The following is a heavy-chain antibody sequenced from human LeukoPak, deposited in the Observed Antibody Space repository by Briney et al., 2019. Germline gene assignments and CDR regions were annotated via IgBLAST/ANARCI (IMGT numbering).Heavy chain of an antibody. CDR1: GGSISSSSCY. CDR3: ARQVREYCSGGSCYPHDY. J-gene: IGHJ4*02. Sequence: SETLSLTCTVSGGSISSSSCYWGWIRQPPGKGLEWIGSIYYSGSTYYNPSLKSRVTLSVDTSKNQFSLKLSSVTAADTAVYYCARQVREYCSGGSCYPHDYWGQGTLVTVSS. CDR2: IYYSGST. D-gene: IGHD2-15*01. V-gene: IGHV4-39*01.